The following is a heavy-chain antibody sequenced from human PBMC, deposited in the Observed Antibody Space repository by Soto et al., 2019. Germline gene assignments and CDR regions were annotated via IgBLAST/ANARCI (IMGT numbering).Heavy chain of an antibody. CDR2: IYRTGST. CDR3: ASRDPGTSVDY. V-gene: IGHV4-4*02. D-gene: IGHD1-7*01. Sequence: ASETLSLTCAVYGGSFTSNNWWTWVRQPPGQGLEWIGEIYRTGSTNYNPSLKSRVTISLDKSENQFSLKVTSLTAADTAVYYCASRDPGTSVDYWGQGTLVTVSS. J-gene: IGHJ4*02. CDR1: GGSFTSNNW.